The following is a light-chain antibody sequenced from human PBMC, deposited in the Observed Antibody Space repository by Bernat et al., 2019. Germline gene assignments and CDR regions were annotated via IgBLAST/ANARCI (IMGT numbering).Light chain of an antibody. CDR1: SSNIGTNT. CDR2: RDN. CDR3: AAWDDSLTGWL. Sequence: QSVLTQPPSASGTPGQRVTISCSGSSSNIGTNTVNWYQQLPGTAPKVLIYRDNQRPSRVPDRFSGSKSGTSASLAISGLQSEDEADYYCAAWDDSLTGWLFGGGTKLTVL. V-gene: IGLV1-44*01. J-gene: IGLJ3*02.